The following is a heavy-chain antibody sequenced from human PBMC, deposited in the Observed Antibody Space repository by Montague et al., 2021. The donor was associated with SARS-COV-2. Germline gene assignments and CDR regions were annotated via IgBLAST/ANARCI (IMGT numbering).Heavy chain of an antibody. CDR1: GGSISSRTYY. D-gene: IGHD3-10*01. V-gene: IGHV4-39*01. CDR2: IFHDGST. CDR3: ARHGPNDYYHSRYFDL. J-gene: IGHJ2*01. Sequence: SETLSLTCIVSGGSISSRTYYWGWIRQPPGKGLEWIGSIFHDGSTYYNPSLKSRVTISVDTSKNQFSLNLSSVTAADTAVYYCARHGPNDYYHSRYFDLWGRGTLVTVSS.